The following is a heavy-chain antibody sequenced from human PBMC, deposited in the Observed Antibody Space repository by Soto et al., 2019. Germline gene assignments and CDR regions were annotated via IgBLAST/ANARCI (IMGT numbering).Heavy chain of an antibody. CDR1: GGSISSYY. CDR2: IYTSGST. D-gene: IGHD6-13*01. V-gene: IGHV4-4*07. J-gene: IGHJ6*02. CDR3: ARVRSTAGYYYYGMDV. Sequence: ETLSLTCTVSGGSISSYYWSWIRQPAGKGLEWIGRIYTSGSTNYNPSLKSRVTMSVDTSKNQFSLKLSSVTAADTAVYYCARVRSTAGYYYYGMDVWGQGTTVTVSS.